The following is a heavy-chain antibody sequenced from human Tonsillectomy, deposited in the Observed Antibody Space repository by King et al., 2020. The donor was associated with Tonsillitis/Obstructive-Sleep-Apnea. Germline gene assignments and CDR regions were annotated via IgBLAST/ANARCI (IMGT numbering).Heavy chain of an antibody. CDR3: AGGCLEQFVRGAFDI. CDR1: GFTFSAYT. V-gene: IGHV3-30*01. D-gene: IGHD6-6*01. CDR2: ISYDGSNT. J-gene: IGHJ3*02. Sequence: VQLVESGGGVVQPGRSQRLSCAASGFTFSAYTIHWVRQAPGKGLEWVAAISYDGSNTYYADSVKGRFTISRDNSKNTLYLQMNSLRAEDTAVYYCAGGCLEQFVRGAFDIWGQGTMITVSS.